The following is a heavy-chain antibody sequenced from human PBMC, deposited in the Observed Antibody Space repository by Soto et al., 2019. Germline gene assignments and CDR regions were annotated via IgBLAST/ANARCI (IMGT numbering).Heavy chain of an antibody. V-gene: IGHV3-33*01. J-gene: IGHJ3*02. CDR2: IWYDGSNK. D-gene: IGHD2-2*02. Sequence: PGGSLRLSCAASGFTFSSYGMHWVRQAPGKGLEWVAVIWYDGSNKYYADSVEGRFTVSRDNARNSFFLEMNSLRAEDTAVYYCARGRLPSNYIGFDIWGQGTMVTVSS. CDR3: ARGRLPSNYIGFDI. CDR1: GFTFSSYG.